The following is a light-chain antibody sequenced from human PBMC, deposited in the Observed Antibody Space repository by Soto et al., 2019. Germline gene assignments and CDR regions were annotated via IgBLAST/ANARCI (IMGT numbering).Light chain of an antibody. CDR3: AAWDDRLNGWV. V-gene: IGLV1-44*01. CDR1: SSNIGSNT. CDR2: SND. J-gene: IGLJ3*02. Sequence: QSVLTQPPSAAGTPGQRVIISCSGSSSNIGSNTVNWYQQLPGTAPKLLIYSNDQRPSGVPDRFSASKSGTADSLAISGLQSEVEADYYCAAWDDRLNGWVFCGGTKLTVI.